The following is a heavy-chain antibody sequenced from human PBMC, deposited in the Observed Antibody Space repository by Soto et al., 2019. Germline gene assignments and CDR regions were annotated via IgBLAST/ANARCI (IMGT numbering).Heavy chain of an antibody. CDR3: ARQTARGDFDY. Sequence: QVQLQESGPGLVKPSETLSLTCSVSGGPMSGHSWSWIRQPPGKGLDCVGNISSSATYAYSPTLRPRVMSSIDTSTKEFSLRLSSVTAEDTAVYFCARQTARGDFDYWGQGALVTVSS. CDR2: ISSSATY. V-gene: IGHV4-59*11. CDR1: GGPMSGHS. D-gene: IGHD1-26*01. J-gene: IGHJ4*02.